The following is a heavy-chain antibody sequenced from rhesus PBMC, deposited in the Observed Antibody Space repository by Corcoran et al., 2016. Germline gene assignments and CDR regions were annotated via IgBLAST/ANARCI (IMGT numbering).Heavy chain of an antibody. CDR3: ARANWGPDY. V-gene: IGHV3-178*01. D-gene: IGHD7-45*01. CDR1: GFTFRDYH. J-gene: IGHJ4*01. CDR2: IRNGGEST. Sequence: EVQLVESGGGLAKPGGSLRLSCAASGFTFRDYHMDWVRQAPGKGLGWVTRIRNGGESTWYAESVKGRFTISRESAKTTLYIQMSSLTTEDTAVYYCARANWGPDYWGQGVLVTVSS.